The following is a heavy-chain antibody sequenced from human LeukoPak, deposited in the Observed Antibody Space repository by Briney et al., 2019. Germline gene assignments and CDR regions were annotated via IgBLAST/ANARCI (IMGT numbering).Heavy chain of an antibody. CDR3: ARGGYYDSSGPDGFDY. CDR1: GGSISSGGSY. CDR2: IYYSGST. D-gene: IGHD3-22*01. V-gene: IGHV4-31*03. Sequence: SETLSLTCTVSGGSISSGGSYWSWIRQHPGKGLEWIGYIYYSGSTYYNPSLKSRVTISVDTSKNQFSLKLSSVTAADTAVYYCARGGYYDSSGPDGFDYWGQGTLVTVSS. J-gene: IGHJ4*02.